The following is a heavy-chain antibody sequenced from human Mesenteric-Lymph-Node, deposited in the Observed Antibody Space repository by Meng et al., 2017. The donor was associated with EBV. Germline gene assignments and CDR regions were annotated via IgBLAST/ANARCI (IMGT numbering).Heavy chain of an antibody. Sequence: QLVQRGVGVKNPGAVGKVSCKASGYTFTSYGISGVRQAPGQGLELMGWISANNGNTNYAQKLQGRVTMTTDTSTSTAYMELRSLRSDDTAVYYWAGAVGSDPYYFDYWGQGTLVTVSS. J-gene: IGHJ4*02. CDR1: GYTFTSYG. D-gene: IGHD3-10*01. CDR3: AGAVGSDPYYFDY. CDR2: ISANNGNT. V-gene: IGHV1-18*01.